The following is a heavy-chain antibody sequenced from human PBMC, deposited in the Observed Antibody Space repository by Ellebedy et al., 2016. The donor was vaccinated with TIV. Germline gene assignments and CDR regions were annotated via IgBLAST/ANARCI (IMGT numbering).Heavy chain of an antibody. D-gene: IGHD6-13*01. CDR1: GGSISSYY. CDR2: IYYSGST. J-gene: IGHJ6*04. V-gene: IGHV4-59*13. CDR3: ARGFYRLAAAPYNV. Sequence: SETLSLXXTVSGGSISSYYWSWIRQPPGKGLEWIGYIYYSGSTNYNPSLKSRVTISVDTSKNQFSLKLSSVTAADTAVYYCARGFYRLAAAPYNVWGKGTTVTVSS.